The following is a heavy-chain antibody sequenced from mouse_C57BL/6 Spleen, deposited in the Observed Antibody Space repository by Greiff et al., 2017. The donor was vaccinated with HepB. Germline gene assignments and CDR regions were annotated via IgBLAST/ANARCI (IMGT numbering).Heavy chain of an antibody. CDR3: ARGELGPWFAY. CDR2: ISYDGSN. CDR1: GYSITSGYY. J-gene: IGHJ3*01. V-gene: IGHV3-6*01. Sequence: VQLKESGPGLVKPSQSLSLTCSVTGYSITSGYYWNWIRQFPGNKLEWMGYISYDGSNNYNPSLKNRISITRDTSKNQFFLKLNSVTTEDTATYYCARGELGPWFAYWGQGTLVTVSA. D-gene: IGHD4-1*01.